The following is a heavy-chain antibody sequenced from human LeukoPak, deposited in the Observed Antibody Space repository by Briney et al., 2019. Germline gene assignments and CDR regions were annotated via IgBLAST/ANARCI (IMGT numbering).Heavy chain of an antibody. CDR1: GYTFTSYD. CDR3: ATGITGTTQVDY. D-gene: IGHD1-7*01. CDR2: MNPNSGNT. Sequence: ASVKVSCKASGYTFTSYDINWVRQATGQGLEWMGWMNPNSGNTGYAQKFQGRVTMTRNTSISTAYMELSSLRSEDTAVYYCATGITGTTQVDYWGQGTLVTVSS. J-gene: IGHJ4*02. V-gene: IGHV1-8*01.